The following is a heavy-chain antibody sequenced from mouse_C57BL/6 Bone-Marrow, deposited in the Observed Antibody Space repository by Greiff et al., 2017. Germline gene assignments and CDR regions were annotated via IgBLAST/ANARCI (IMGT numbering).Heavy chain of an antibody. D-gene: IGHD1-1*01. CDR2: ISSGGSYY. V-gene: IGHV5-6*01. J-gene: IGHJ3*01. CDR3: ARHGITTVVAPAWFAY. CDR1: GFTFSSYG. Sequence: EVQRVESGGDLVQPGGSLKLSCAASGFTFSSYGMSWVRQTPDKRLEWVATISSGGSYYYYPYSVNVRFPISRANDKNTLYLQMSGLKSEDTSMYYCARHGITTVVAPAWFAYWGQGTLVTVSA.